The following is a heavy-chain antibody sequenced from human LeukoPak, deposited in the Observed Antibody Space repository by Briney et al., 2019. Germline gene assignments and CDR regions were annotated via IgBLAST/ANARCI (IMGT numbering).Heavy chain of an antibody. D-gene: IGHD6-13*01. CDR3: AKNSGAAAWVDY. CDR1: GFTFSGYG. CDR2: ISYDGSNK. V-gene: IGHV3-30*18. Sequence: PGGSLRLSCAASGFTFSGYGMHWVRQAPGKGLEWVAVISYDGSNKYYADSVKGRFTISRDNSKNTLYLQMNSLRAEDTAVYYCAKNSGAAAWVDYWGQGTLVTVSS. J-gene: IGHJ4*02.